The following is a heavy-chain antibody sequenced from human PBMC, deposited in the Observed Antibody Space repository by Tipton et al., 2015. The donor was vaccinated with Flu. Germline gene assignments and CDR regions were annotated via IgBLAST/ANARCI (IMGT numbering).Heavy chain of an antibody. J-gene: IGHJ4*02. Sequence: TLSLTCSVSNFSISTGFYWGWLRQPPGRGLEWIGNIYRSGSSYSNPSLRSRVTISVDTSKNQFFLRLNSVTAADTAVYYCARRSSDYGGNCFDYWGQGTLVTVSS. CDR3: ARRSSDYGGNCFDY. CDR2: IYRSGSS. D-gene: IGHD4-23*01. V-gene: IGHV4-38-2*02. CDR1: NFSISTGFY.